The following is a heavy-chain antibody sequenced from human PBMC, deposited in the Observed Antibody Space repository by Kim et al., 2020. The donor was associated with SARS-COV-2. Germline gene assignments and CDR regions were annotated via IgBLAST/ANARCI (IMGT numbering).Heavy chain of an antibody. D-gene: IGHD4-17*01. J-gene: IGHJ6*02. CDR1: GFVFSSYG. Sequence: GGSLRLSCAASGFVFSSYGMHWVRQAPGKGLEWVAVIWYDGSGKYYSDSVKGRFTISRDNSKNTLFLQMNSLRAEDTAVDYCAREDYGGNPDYFYGMDVWGQGTTVTVSS. CDR3: AREDYGGNPDYFYGMDV. CDR2: IWYDGSGK. V-gene: IGHV3-33*01.